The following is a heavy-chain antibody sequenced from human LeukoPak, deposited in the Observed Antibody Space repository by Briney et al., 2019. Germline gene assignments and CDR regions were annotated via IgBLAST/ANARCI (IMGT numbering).Heavy chain of an antibody. Sequence: GGSLRLSCAASGFTFNNYAMSWVRQAPGKGLEWVSLIRGSTYYADSVKGRFTISRDNSQNTLYLQMNSLRAEDTAVYYCVRGGYSTSSADYWGQGTLVTVSS. CDR2: IRGST. J-gene: IGHJ4*02. V-gene: IGHV3-23*01. CDR3: VRGGYSTSSADY. CDR1: GFTFNNYA. D-gene: IGHD6-6*01.